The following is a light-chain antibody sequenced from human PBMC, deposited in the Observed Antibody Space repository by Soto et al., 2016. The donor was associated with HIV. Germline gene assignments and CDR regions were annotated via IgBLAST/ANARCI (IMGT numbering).Light chain of an antibody. CDR1: NIGAKN. CDR2: DDR. J-gene: IGLJ3*02. Sequence: SYELTQPPSVSVAPGKTARITCGGDNIGAKNVHWYQQKPGQAPVLVVYDDRDRPSGIPERFSGSKSGNTATLTISRVEAGDEADYYCQVWNTTGDQWVFGGGTKLAVL. V-gene: IGLV3-21*03. CDR3: QVWNTTGDQWV.